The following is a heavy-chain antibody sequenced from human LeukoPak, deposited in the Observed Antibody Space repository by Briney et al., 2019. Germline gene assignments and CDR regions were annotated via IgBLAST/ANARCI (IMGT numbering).Heavy chain of an antibody. CDR1: GYTFTGYY. J-gene: IGHJ4*02. V-gene: IGHV1-2*02. CDR3: AREMYAVGATRGDY. D-gene: IGHD1-26*01. Sequence: ASVNVSCKASGYTFTGYYMHWVRQAPGQRLEWMGWINPNSGGTNFAQKFQGRVTMTRDTSINTAYMEMNRLRSDDTAVYYCAREMYAVGATRGDYWGQGTLVTVSS. CDR2: INPNSGGT.